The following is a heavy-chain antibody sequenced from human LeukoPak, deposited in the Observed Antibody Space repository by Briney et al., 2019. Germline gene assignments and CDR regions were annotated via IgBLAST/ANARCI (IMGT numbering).Heavy chain of an antibody. CDR3: ARGILGYDPTRYYFDY. CDR1: GGSFSGYY. J-gene: IGHJ4*02. CDR2: INHSGST. V-gene: IGHV4-34*01. D-gene: IGHD5-12*01. Sequence: SETLSLTCAVYGGSFSGYYWSWIRQPPGKGLEWIGEINHSGSTNYNPSLKSRVTISVDTSKNQFSLKLSSVTAADTAVYYCARGILGYDPTRYYFDYWGQGTLVTVSS.